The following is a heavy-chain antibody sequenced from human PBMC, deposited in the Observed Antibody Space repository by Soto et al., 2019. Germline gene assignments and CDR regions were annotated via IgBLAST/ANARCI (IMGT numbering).Heavy chain of an antibody. V-gene: IGHV3-7*03. CDR1: GFTFRSYW. CDR3: AREEGATVANNWFDS. Sequence: EVQVVESGGGLVQPGGSLRVSCVGSGFTFRSYWMSWVRQAPGKGLEWVANIRPDGSEKYYVDSVKVRFTISRDNAKNSLYLHMSSVRAADTAVYYCAREEGATVANNWFDSWGQGALVTVSS. D-gene: IGHD4-17*01. J-gene: IGHJ5*01. CDR2: IRPDGSEK.